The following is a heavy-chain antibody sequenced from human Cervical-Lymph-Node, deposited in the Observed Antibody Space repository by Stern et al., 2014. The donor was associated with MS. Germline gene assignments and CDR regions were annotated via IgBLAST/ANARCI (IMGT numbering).Heavy chain of an antibody. Sequence: QVQLVESGGGVVQPGRSLRLSCAASGFTFGSHTMHWVRQPPGKGLDWVAIISNEGSSQHYADSVKGRFTISRDNSNNTLYLQMNSLRAEDTAMYYCARPAAARYFDFWGQGTQVTVSS. J-gene: IGHJ4*02. V-gene: IGHV3-30-3*01. CDR1: GFTFGSHT. CDR2: ISNEGSSQ. CDR3: ARPAAARYFDF. D-gene: IGHD6-25*01.